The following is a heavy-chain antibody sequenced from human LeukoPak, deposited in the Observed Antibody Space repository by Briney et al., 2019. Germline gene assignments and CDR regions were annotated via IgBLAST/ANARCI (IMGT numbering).Heavy chain of an antibody. CDR1: GGTFSSYA. J-gene: IGHJ4*02. CDR3: ARVVDTALWVYYFDY. Sequence: ASVKVSCKASGGTFSSYAISWVRQAPGQGLEWMGGIIPIFGTANYAQKFQGRVTITADESTSTAYMELSSLRSDDTAVYYCARVVDTALWVYYFDYWGQGTLVTVSS. CDR2: IIPIFGTA. D-gene: IGHD5-18*01. V-gene: IGHV1-69*13.